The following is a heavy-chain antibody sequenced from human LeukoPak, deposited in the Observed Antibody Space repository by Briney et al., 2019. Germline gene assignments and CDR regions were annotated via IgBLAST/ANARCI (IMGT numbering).Heavy chain of an antibody. CDR1: GFTFSSYS. D-gene: IGHD5-12*01. J-gene: IGHJ1*01. CDR3: ARGDGYEEYFQH. Sequence: GGPLRLSCAASGFTFSSYSMNWVRQAPGKGLEWVSSISSSSSYIYYADSVKGRFTISRDNAKNSLYLQMNSLRAEDTAVYYCARGDGYEEYFQHWGQGTLVTVSS. CDR2: ISSSSSYI. V-gene: IGHV3-21*01.